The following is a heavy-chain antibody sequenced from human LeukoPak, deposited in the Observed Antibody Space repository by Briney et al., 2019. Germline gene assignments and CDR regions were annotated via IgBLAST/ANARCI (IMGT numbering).Heavy chain of an antibody. V-gene: IGHV4-30-4*01. CDR3: ARDRKGLCDN. CDR1: GGSISSGDYC. CDR2: IFYSGST. J-gene: IGHJ4*02. Sequence: SETLSLTCTVSGGSISSGDYCWSWIRQPPGKGLEWIGYIFYSGSTSYSPSLKSRVTISVDTSKNQFSLKLNSVTAADTAVYYCARDRKGLCDNWGQGTLVTVSS.